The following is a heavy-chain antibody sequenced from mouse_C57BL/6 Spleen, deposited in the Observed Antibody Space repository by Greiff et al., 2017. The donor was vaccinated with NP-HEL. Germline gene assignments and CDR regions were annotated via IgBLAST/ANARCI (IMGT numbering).Heavy chain of an antibody. V-gene: IGHV1-80*01. J-gene: IGHJ4*01. CDR2: IYPGDGDT. Sequence: VQLVESGAELVKPGASVKISCKASGYAFSSYWMNWVKQRPGKGLEWIGQIYPGDGDTNYNGKFKGKATLTADKSSSTAYMQLSSLTSEDSAVYFCARGDYSNYFYYAMDYWGQGTSVTVSS. D-gene: IGHD2-5*01. CDR1: GYAFSSYW. CDR3: ARGDYSNYFYYAMDY.